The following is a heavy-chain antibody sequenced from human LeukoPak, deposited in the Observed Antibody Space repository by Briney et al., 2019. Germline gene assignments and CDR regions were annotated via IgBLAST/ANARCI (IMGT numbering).Heavy chain of an antibody. CDR1: GFTFSSYE. V-gene: IGHV3-48*03. CDR2: ISSSGSTI. D-gene: IGHD6-19*01. CDR3: ARADVIAVAGRVFDY. J-gene: IGHJ4*02. Sequence: PGGSLRLSCAASGFTFSSYEMNWVRQAPGKGLEWVSYISSSGSTIYYADSVKGRFTISRDNAKNSLYLQMNSLRAEDTAVYYCARADVIAVAGRVFDYWGQGTLVTVSS.